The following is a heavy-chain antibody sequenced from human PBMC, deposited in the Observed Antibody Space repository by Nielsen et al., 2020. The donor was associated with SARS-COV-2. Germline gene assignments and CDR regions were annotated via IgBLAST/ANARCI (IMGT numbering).Heavy chain of an antibody. J-gene: IGHJ4*02. V-gene: IGHV3-21*01. CDR3: ATFHPGIAVAGTPF. CDR1: GFTFSSYS. D-gene: IGHD6-19*01. CDR2: ISSSSSYI. Sequence: GGSLRLSCAASGFTFSSYSMNWVRQAPGKGLEWVSSISSSSSYIYYADSVKGRFTISRDNAKNSLYLQMNSLRDEDTAVYYCATFHPGIAVAGTPFWGQGTLVTVSS.